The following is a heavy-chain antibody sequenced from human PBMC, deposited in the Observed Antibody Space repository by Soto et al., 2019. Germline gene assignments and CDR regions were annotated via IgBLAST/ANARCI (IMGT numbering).Heavy chain of an antibody. CDR1: GGSISSGGYS. V-gene: IGHV4-30-2*01. CDR2: IYHSGST. D-gene: IGHD5-12*01. J-gene: IGHJ4*02. CDR3: AAGGGLPRYY. Sequence: QLQLQESGSGLVKPSQTLSLTCAVSGGSISSGGYSWSWIRQPPGKGLEWIGYIYHSGSTYYNPSLKSRVSISVDRAKNQCSLKLSSVTAADTAVYYCAAGGGLPRYYWGQGTLVTVSS.